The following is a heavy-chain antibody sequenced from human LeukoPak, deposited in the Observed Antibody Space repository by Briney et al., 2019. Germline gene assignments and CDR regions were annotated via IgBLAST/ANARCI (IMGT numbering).Heavy chain of an antibody. D-gene: IGHD5-12*01. CDR1: GGSTSSDY. CDR3: ARARTLARNEAYYFDY. Sequence: SETLSLTSTVSGGSTSSDYWCCSRPPPRERLEWIVYTFTIVSTNYNPSLKSRVSISVDTSKNQFSLKLSSVTAADTAVYYCARARTLARNEAYYFDYWGQGTLVTVSS. V-gene: IGHV4-4*09. CDR2: TFTIVST. J-gene: IGHJ4*02.